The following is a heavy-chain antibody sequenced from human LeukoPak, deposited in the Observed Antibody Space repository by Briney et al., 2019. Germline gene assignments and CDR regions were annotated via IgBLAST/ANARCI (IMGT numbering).Heavy chain of an antibody. J-gene: IGHJ3*02. CDR3: ARKVPSPGAFDI. D-gene: IGHD2-2*01. CDR2: IYTSGST. Sequence: PSETLSLTCTVSGGSISSGSYYWSWIRQPAGKGLEWIGRIYTSGSTNYNPSLKSRVSISVDTSKNQFSLKLSSVTAADTAVYYCARKVPSPGAFDIWGQGTMVTVSS. CDR1: GGSISSGSYY. V-gene: IGHV4-61*02.